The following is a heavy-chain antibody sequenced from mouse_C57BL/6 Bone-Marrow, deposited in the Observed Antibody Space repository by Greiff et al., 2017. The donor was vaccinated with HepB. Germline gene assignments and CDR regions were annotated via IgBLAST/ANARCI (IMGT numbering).Heavy chain of an antibody. J-gene: IGHJ1*03. CDR2: IHPNSGST. CDR3: ARNYGNDWYFDV. V-gene: IGHV1-64*01. D-gene: IGHD2-1*01. Sequence: QVHVKQPGAELVKPGASVKLSCKASGYTFTSYWMHWVKQRPGQGLEWIGMIHPNSGSTNYNEKFKSKATLTVDKSSSTAYMQLSSLTSEDSAVYYCARNYGNDWYFDVWGTGTTVTVSS. CDR1: GYTFTSYW.